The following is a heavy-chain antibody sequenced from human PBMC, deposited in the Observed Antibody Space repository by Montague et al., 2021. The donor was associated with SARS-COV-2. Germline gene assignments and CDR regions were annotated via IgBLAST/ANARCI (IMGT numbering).Heavy chain of an antibody. CDR3: ANEEVPNDY. CDR1: GFTFSKHA. V-gene: IGHV3-23*01. Sequence: SLRLSCAVSGFTFSKHAMSWVRQAPGKGLGWVSGISISGDKTYYADSVKGHFTISRDNSRNTVYLQLNTLRAEDTATYYCANEEVPNDYWGRGTLVTVSS. CDR2: ISISGDKT. J-gene: IGHJ4*02.